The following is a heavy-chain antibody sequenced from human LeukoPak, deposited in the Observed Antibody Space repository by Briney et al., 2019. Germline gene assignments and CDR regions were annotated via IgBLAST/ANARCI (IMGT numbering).Heavy chain of an antibody. CDR3: AKDQGTTMITSLDS. Sequence: GGSLRLSCAASGFTFDSYTMNWVRQVPGKGLEWISSISSRSTYIYYADSVEGRFTISRDNAKNSLYLQMDSLGAEDTAVYYCAKDQGTTMITSLDSWGQGTLVTVSS. V-gene: IGHV3-21*01. CDR2: ISSRSTYI. D-gene: IGHD3-22*01. CDR1: GFTFDSYT. J-gene: IGHJ4*02.